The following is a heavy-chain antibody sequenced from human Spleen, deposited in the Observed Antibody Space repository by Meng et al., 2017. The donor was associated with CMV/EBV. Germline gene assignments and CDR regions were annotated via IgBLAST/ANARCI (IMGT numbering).Heavy chain of an antibody. CDR1: GGSINSYSYY. CDR3: AKSTGRYLFYFDY. D-gene: IGHD1-26*01. J-gene: IGHJ4*02. Sequence: GSLRLSCAVSGGSINSYSYYWGWIRQPPGKGLEWIGSIFYSGGTYYNPSLRSRVTISVDTSKNQLSLKLSSVTAADTAVYYCAKSTGRYLFYFDYWGQGTLVTVSS. V-gene: IGHV4-39*01. CDR2: IFYSGGT.